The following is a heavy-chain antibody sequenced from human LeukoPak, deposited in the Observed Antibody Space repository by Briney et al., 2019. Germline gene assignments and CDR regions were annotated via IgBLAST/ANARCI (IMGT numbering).Heavy chain of an antibody. CDR1: GFTFSSYS. Sequence: GGSLRLSCAASGFTFSSYSMNWVRQAPGKGLEWVSSISSSSSYIYYADSVKGRFTISRDNAKNSLYLQMNSLRAEDTAVYYCARDRHGCSSTSCFDYWGQGTLVTVSS. J-gene: IGHJ4*02. V-gene: IGHV3-21*01. CDR3: ARDRHGCSSTSCFDY. D-gene: IGHD2-2*01. CDR2: ISSSSSYI.